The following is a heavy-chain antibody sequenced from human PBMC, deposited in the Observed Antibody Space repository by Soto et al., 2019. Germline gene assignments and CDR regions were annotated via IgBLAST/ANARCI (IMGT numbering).Heavy chain of an antibody. V-gene: IGHV1-69*06. CDR3: ARVSRRETYGMDV. J-gene: IGHJ6*02. Sequence: GASVKVSCKASGGTFSSYAISWVRQAPGQGLEWMGGIIPIFGTANYAQKFQGRVTITADKSTSTADMELSSLRSEDTAVYYCARVSRRETYGMDVWGQGTTVTVS. CDR2: IIPIFGTA. CDR1: GGTFSSYA.